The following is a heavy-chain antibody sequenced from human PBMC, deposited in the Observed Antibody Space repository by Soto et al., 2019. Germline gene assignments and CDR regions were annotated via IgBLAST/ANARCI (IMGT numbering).Heavy chain of an antibody. V-gene: IGHV3-30*01. CDR1: GFIIPCCA. J-gene: IGHJ4*02. CDR3: ARDVRVGEPDYFDD. D-gene: IGHD1-26*01. CDR2: IGADGTHK. Sequence: QVRLVESGGGVVQPGRSRRLSCAASGFIIPCCAIHWIRQSPGKGLEWVAVIGADGTHKYYGDSVQGRFTISRDTSQNMVFLQMDSLTAEDTALYYCARDVRVGEPDYFDDWGQGTLVSVSS.